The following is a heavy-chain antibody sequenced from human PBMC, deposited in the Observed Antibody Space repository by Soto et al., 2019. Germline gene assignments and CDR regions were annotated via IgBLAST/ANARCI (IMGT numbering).Heavy chain of an antibody. CDR3: AREDVIAAARGAFDI. J-gene: IGHJ3*02. Sequence: SVKVSCKASGGTFSSYAISWVRQAPGQGLEWMGGIIPIFGTANYAQKFQGRVTITADESTSTAYMELSSLRSEDTAVYYCAREDVIAAARGAFDIWGQGTMVTVSS. CDR1: GGTFSSYA. CDR2: IIPIFGTA. D-gene: IGHD6-13*01. V-gene: IGHV1-69*13.